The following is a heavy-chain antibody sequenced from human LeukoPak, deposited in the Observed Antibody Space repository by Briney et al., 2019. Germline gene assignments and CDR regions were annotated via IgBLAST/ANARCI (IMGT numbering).Heavy chain of an antibody. V-gene: IGHV4-34*01. CDR2: INHSGST. Sequence: SETLSLTCAVYGGSFSGYYWSWIRQPPGKGLEWIGEINHSGSTNYNPSLKSRVTISVDKSKNQFSLKLSSVTAADTAVYYCARVSLAAAVDYWGQGTLVTVSS. CDR1: GGSFSGYY. CDR3: ARVSLAAAVDY. D-gene: IGHD6-13*01. J-gene: IGHJ4*02.